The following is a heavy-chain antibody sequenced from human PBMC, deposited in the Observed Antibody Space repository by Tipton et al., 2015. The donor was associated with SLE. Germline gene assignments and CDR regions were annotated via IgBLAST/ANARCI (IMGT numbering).Heavy chain of an antibody. J-gene: IGHJ3*02. V-gene: IGHV1-18*01. CDR1: GYIFTRYG. CDR2: ISAYNGNT. Sequence: QLVQSGAEVKKPGASVKVSCKASGYIFTRYGISWVRQAPGQGLEWMGWISAYNGNTSYAQKLQGRLTMTTDTSTSTAYMELSSLRSEDTAVYYCARSGDVVDDAFDIWGQGTLVTVSS. CDR3: ARSGDVVDDAFDI. D-gene: IGHD5-12*01.